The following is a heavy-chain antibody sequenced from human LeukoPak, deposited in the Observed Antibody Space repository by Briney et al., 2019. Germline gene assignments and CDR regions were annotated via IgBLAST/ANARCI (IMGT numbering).Heavy chain of an antibody. D-gene: IGHD2-21*02. CDR1: GFTVSSNY. J-gene: IGHJ3*02. Sequence: GGSLRLPCAASGFTVSSNYMSWVRQAPGKGLEWVSVIYSGGSTYYADSVKGRFTISRDNSKNTLYLQMNSLRAEDTAVYYCASAGYCGGDCYLQDAFDIWGQGTMVTVSS. CDR3: ASAGYCGGDCYLQDAFDI. V-gene: IGHV3-53*01. CDR2: IYSGGST.